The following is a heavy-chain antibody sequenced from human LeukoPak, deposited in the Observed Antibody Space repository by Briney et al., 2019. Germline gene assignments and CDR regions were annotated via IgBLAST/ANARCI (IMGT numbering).Heavy chain of an antibody. V-gene: IGHV1-18*01. Sequence: ASVKVSCKASGYTFTSYGISWVRQAPGQGLEWMGWISVYNGNTNYAQKLQGRVIMTTDTSTSTAYMELRSLRSDDTAVYYCARETGYCSSTSYCPFDYWGQGTLVTVSS. D-gene: IGHD2-2*03. CDR3: ARETGYCSSTSYCPFDY. CDR1: GYTFTSYG. J-gene: IGHJ4*02. CDR2: ISVYNGNT.